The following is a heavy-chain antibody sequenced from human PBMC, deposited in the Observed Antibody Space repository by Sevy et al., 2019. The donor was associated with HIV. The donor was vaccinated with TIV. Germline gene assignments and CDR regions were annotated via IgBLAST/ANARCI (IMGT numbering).Heavy chain of an antibody. J-gene: IGHJ4*02. Sequence: VGSLRLSCVVSGFTFSNYYMSWVRQAPGKGLEWVSVISDSGGYTSYTDSVKGRFTISRDNSKNTLCLQMNSLRVEDTAIYYCANRAGPIFDNWGQGTLVTVSS. CDR3: ANRAGPIFDN. D-gene: IGHD6-19*01. CDR2: ISDSGGYT. CDR1: GFTFSNYY. V-gene: IGHV3-23*01.